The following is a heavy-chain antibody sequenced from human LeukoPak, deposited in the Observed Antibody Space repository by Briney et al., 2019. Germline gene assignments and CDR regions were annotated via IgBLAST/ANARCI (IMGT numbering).Heavy chain of an antibody. CDR2: INPSDGST. J-gene: IGHJ3*02. V-gene: IGHV1-46*01. CDR1: GYTFTTYY. CDR3: ARVVPNAFDI. Sequence: GASVKVSCKASGYTFTTYYMHWVRQAPGQGLEWMGLINPSDGSTSYAQKFQGRVTMTRDMSTSTVYMELSSLRSEDTAVYYCARVVPNAFDIWGQGTMVTVSS.